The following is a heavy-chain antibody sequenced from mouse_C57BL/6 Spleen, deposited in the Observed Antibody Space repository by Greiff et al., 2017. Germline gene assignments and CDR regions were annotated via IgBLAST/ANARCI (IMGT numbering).Heavy chain of an antibody. J-gene: IGHJ3*01. D-gene: IGHD1-1*01. Sequence: EVQRVESGAELVKPGASVKLSCTASGFNIKDYYMHWVKQRTEQGLEWIGRIDPEDGETKYAPKFQGKATITADTSSHTAYLQLSSLTSEDTAVYYCARSGDGSSYTQFAYWGQGTLVTVSA. CDR1: GFNIKDYY. CDR2: IDPEDGET. V-gene: IGHV14-2*01. CDR3: ARSGDGSSYTQFAY.